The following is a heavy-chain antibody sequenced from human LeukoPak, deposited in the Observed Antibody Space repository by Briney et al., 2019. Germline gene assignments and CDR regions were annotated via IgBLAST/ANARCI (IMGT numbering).Heavy chain of an antibody. CDR1: GFTFGSYA. CDR2: ISGSGGST. D-gene: IGHD4-17*01. CDR3: AKDGDVYGDYYFDY. Sequence: GGSLRLSCAASGFTFGSYAMSWVRQAPGKGLEWVSAISGSGGSTYYADSVKGRFTISRDNSKNTLYLQMNSLRAEDTAVYYCAKDGDVYGDYYFDYWGQGTLVTVSS. J-gene: IGHJ4*02. V-gene: IGHV3-23*01.